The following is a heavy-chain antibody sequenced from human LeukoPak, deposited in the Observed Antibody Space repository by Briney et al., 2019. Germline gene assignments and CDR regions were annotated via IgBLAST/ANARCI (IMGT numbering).Heavy chain of an antibody. V-gene: IGHV3-48*01. D-gene: IGHD2-2*01. CDR2: ISSSSSTI. CDR3: ARYCSSTSCYFDP. J-gene: IGHJ5*02. Sequence: GGSLRLSCAASGFTFSSYSMNWVRQAPGKGLEWVSYISSSSSTIYYADSVKGRFTISRDNAKNSLYLQMNSLRAEDTAVYYCARYCSSTSCYFDPWGQGTLVTVSS. CDR1: GFTFSSYS.